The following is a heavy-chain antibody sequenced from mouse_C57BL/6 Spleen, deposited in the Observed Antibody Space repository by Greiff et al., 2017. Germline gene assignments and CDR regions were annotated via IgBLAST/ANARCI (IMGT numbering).Heavy chain of an antibody. CDR1: GYTFTSYW. Sequence: QVQLQQPGAELVKPGASVKMSCKASGYTFTSYWITWVKQRPGQGLEWIGEIYPGSGSTNYNEKFKSKATLTVDTSSSTAYMQLSSLTSEDSAVYYCARMGDGYYLYYFDYWGQGTTLTVSS. J-gene: IGHJ2*01. CDR3: ARMGDGYYLYYFDY. V-gene: IGHV1-55*01. CDR2: IYPGSGST. D-gene: IGHD2-3*01.